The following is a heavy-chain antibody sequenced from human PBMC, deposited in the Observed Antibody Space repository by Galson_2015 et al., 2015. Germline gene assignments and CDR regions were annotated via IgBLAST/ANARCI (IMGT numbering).Heavy chain of an antibody. V-gene: IGHV3-21*01. D-gene: IGHD3-22*01. CDR1: GFTFSSYS. CDR3: ARWGRGYYDSSGYFGY. CDR2: ISSSSSYI. J-gene: IGHJ4*02. Sequence: SLRLSCAASGFTFSSYSMNWVRQAPGKGLEWVSSISSSSSYIYYADSVKGRFTISRDNAKNSLYLQMNSLRAEDTAVYYCARWGRGYYDSSGYFGYWGQGTLVTVSS.